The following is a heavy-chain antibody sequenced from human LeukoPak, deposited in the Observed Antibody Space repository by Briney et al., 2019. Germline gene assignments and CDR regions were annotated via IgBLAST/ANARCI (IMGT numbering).Heavy chain of an antibody. D-gene: IGHD3-22*01. CDR3: AKLAHNYDTKVDY. CDR1: GFTFSSYA. Sequence: GGSLRLSCAASGFTFSSYAMSWVRQAPGKGLEWVSAISDSGGSTYYADSVKGRFAISRDNFKNTLYLQMSSLRAEDTAVYYCAKLAHNYDTKVDYWGQGTLVTVSS. J-gene: IGHJ4*02. CDR2: ISDSGGST. V-gene: IGHV3-23*01.